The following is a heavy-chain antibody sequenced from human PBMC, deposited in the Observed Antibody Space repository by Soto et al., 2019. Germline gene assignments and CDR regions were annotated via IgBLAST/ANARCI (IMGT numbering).Heavy chain of an antibody. CDR2: ISEDGTNK. CDR3: ARDHPDSIGNYAGLGSRAFNL. J-gene: IGHJ3*01. D-gene: IGHD3-22*01. V-gene: IGHV3-30-3*01. Sequence: ESGGGVVQPGRSLRLSCAXXXXXXXXXXXXXXXXXXXXXLEWVSFISEDGTNKYYSDSVRGRLTISRDNSKNTVYLQMNSLRVEDTAVYYCARDHPDSIGNYAGLGSRAFNLWGQGTMVTVSS. CDR1: XXXXXXXX.